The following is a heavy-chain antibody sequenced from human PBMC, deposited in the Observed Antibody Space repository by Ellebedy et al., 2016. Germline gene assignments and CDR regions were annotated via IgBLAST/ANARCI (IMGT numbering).Heavy chain of an antibody. D-gene: IGHD3-9*01. CDR1: GGSISSSF. Sequence: SETLSLTCTVLGGSISSSFWTWIRQPPGKGLEWIGYIYYGGSTSYNPSLKSRVTVSVDTSKNQFSLRLASVTAADTAVYYCARGGYYDILTPYGCAFDIWGQGTMVTVS. CDR3: ARGGYYDILTPYGCAFDI. J-gene: IGHJ3*02. CDR2: IYYGGST. V-gene: IGHV4-59*08.